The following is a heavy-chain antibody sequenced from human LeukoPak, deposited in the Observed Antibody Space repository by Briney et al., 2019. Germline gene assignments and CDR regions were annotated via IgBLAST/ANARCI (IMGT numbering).Heavy chain of an antibody. CDR3: ARDSLYCSGGSCHSHFDY. Sequence: PGGSLRLSCAASGFTFSTSSMNWVRQAPGKGLEWVSSITSSSSHIYDADSVKGRFTISRDNAKNSLFLQMNSLRAEDTAVYYCARDSLYCSGGSCHSHFDYWGQGTLVTVSS. CDR1: GFTFSTSS. CDR2: ITSSSSHI. D-gene: IGHD2-15*01. J-gene: IGHJ4*02. V-gene: IGHV3-21*01.